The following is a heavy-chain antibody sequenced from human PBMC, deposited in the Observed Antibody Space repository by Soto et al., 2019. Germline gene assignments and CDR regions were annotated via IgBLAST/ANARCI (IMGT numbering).Heavy chain of an antibody. Sequence: QVQLVQSGAEVKKPGASVKVSCKASGYTFTSYDINWVRQATGHGLEWMGWMNPNSGNTGCAQKFQGRVTMTRNTSISTAYMALSSLRSEDTAVYYCASGGVVRYSASYDHFCDYWCQGTLLTVSS. CDR2: MNPNSGNT. CDR3: ASGGVVRYSASYDHFCDY. V-gene: IGHV1-8*01. CDR1: GYTFTSYD. D-gene: IGHD1-26*01. J-gene: IGHJ4*02.